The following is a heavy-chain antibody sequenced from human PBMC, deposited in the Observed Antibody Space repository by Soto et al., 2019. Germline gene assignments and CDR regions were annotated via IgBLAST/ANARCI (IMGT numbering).Heavy chain of an antibody. J-gene: IGHJ4*02. CDR2: IYHSGST. D-gene: IGHD4-4*01. CDR3: ARSRWDYSNYPFDY. V-gene: IGHV4-38-2*01. CDR1: GYSISSGYY. Sequence: SETLSLTCAVSGYSISSGYYWGWIRQPPGKGLEWIGSIYHSGSTYYNPSLKSRVTISVDTSKNQFSLKLSSVTAADTAVYYCARSRWDYSNYPFDYWGQGTRATV.